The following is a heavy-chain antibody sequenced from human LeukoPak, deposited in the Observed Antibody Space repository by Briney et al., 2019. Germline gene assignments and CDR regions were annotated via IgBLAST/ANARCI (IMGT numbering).Heavy chain of an antibody. Sequence: PSETLSLTCTVSGGSISSYYWSWIRQPPGKGLEWNGYIYYSGSTNYNPSLKSRVTISVDTSKNQFSLKLSSVTAADTAVYYCVRDRELTYWSQGTLVTVSS. D-gene: IGHD1-26*01. CDR3: VRDRELTY. J-gene: IGHJ4*02. CDR2: IYYSGST. CDR1: GGSISSYY. V-gene: IGHV4-59*01.